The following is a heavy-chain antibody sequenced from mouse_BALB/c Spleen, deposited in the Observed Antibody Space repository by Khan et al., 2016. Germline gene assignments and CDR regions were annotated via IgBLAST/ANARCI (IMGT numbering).Heavy chain of an antibody. J-gene: IGHJ3*01. V-gene: IGHV4-1*02. CDR3: ARAGYYGYLVN. CDR1: GFDFSRYW. CDR2: INPDSGTI. Sequence: EVKLLESGGGLVQPGGSQKVSCAASGFDFSRYWMSWVRQAPGKGLEWIGEINPDSGTINYTPSLKVKFIISRDNAKNTLYLQMSKVRSEDTALYYCARAGYYGYLVNWGQGTLVTVSA. D-gene: IGHD1-1*01.